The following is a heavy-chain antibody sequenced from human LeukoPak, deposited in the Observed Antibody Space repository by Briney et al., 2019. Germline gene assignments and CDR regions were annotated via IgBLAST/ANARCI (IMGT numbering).Heavy chain of an antibody. Sequence: ASVKVSCKASGYTFTSYDINWVRQATGQGLEWMGWMNPNSGNTGYAQKFQGGVTMTRNTSISTAYMELSSLRSEDTAVYYCQGSSWPYYYYGMDVWGQGTTVTVSS. V-gene: IGHV1-8*01. CDR1: GYTFTSYD. J-gene: IGHJ6*02. CDR3: QGSSWPYYYYGMDV. D-gene: IGHD6-13*01. CDR2: MNPNSGNT.